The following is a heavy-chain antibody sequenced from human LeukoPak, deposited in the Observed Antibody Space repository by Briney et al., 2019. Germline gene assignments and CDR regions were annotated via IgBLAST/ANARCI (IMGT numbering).Heavy chain of an antibody. D-gene: IGHD3-10*01. CDR2: ISGSGGST. Sequence: GGSLRLSCAASGFTFSSYGMSWVRQAPGKGLEWVSAISGSGGSTYYADSVKGRFTISRDNSKNTLYLQMNSLRAEDTAVYYCAKGSVGFGELFDYWGQGTLVTVSS. CDR1: GFTFSSYG. V-gene: IGHV3-23*01. J-gene: IGHJ4*02. CDR3: AKGSVGFGELFDY.